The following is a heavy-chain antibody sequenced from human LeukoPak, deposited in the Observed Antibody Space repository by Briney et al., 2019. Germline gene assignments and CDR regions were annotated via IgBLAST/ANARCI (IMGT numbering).Heavy chain of an antibody. V-gene: IGHV3-53*01. D-gene: IGHD2-2*01. Sequence: GGSLRLSCAASGFTVSSNYMSWVRQAPGKGLEWVSVIYSGGSTYYADSVKGRFTISRDNSKNTLYLQMNSLRAEDTAVYYCARRHCSSTSCYDYWGQGTLVTVSS. CDR2: IYSGGST. CDR1: GFTVSSNY. J-gene: IGHJ4*02. CDR3: ARRHCSSTSCYDY.